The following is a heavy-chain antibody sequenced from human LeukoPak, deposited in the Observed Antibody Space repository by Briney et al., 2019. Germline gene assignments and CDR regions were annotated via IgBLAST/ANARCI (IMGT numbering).Heavy chain of an antibody. Sequence: SETLSLTCTVSAGSISSYYWSWIRQPPGKGLEWIGYIYYSGSTNYNPSLKSRVTISVDTSKNQFSLKLSSVTAADTAVYYCARGYGSGSYYPDWGQGTLVTVSS. CDR2: IYYSGST. CDR1: AGSISSYY. D-gene: IGHD3-10*01. CDR3: ARGYGSGSYYPD. V-gene: IGHV4-59*01. J-gene: IGHJ4*02.